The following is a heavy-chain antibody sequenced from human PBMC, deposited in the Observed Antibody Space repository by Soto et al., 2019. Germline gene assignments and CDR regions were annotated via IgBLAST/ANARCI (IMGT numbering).Heavy chain of an antibody. CDR2: ISGSGGTT. J-gene: IGHJ4*02. D-gene: IGHD2-2*01. Sequence: GGSLRLSCSASGFTFRNYAMSWARQAPGKGLEWVSAISGSGGTTHYADSVKGRFTISRDNSKNTLYLQMNSLSVEDTAVYYCAKDRSSTSCYAFDYWGQGSLVTVSS. CDR1: GFTFRNYA. CDR3: AKDRSSTSCYAFDY. V-gene: IGHV3-23*01.